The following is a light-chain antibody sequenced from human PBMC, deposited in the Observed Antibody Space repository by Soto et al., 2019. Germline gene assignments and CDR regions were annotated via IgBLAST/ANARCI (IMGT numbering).Light chain of an antibody. V-gene: IGKV3-20*01. CDR3: HQFGYSPRT. CDR2: ATS. CDR1: QTVNSDY. Sequence: MVLTQSPGTLSLSPGETATLSCRASQTVNSDYLAWFQQRPGQAPRLLIFATSRRATDIPDRFSGSGSGTDFTLAIRRLEPEDFAVYYCHQFGYSPRTFGQGTKVDIK. J-gene: IGKJ1*01.